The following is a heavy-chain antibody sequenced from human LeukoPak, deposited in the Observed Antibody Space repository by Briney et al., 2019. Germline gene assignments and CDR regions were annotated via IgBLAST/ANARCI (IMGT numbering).Heavy chain of an antibody. V-gene: IGHV3-7*01. D-gene: IGHD1/OR15-1a*01. CDR1: GFTFSSYA. Sequence: GGSLRLSCAASGFTFSSYAMSWVRQAPGKGLEWVATIFEDGITKYYDDSVRGRFTISRDNAENSLYLEMTSLRTEDTAVYYCARLLGRVTTFDYWGQGTLVTVSS. CDR3: ARLLGRVTTFDY. CDR2: IFEDGITK. J-gene: IGHJ4*02.